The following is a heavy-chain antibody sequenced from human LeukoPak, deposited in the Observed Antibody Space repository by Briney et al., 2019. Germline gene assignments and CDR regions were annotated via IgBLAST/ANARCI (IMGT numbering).Heavy chain of an antibody. CDR1: VYTFTGDY. D-gene: IGHD2-8*01. V-gene: IGHV1-2*06. CDR2: INPNSGGT. CDR3: AWSNGSRALYYFDY. Sequence: ASVKVSCKASVYTFTGDYMHWVRQAPGQGLEWMGRINPNSGGTNYAQKFQGRVTMTRDTSISTAYMELSRLRSDDTAVYYCAWSNGSRALYYFDYWGQGTLVTVSS. J-gene: IGHJ4*02.